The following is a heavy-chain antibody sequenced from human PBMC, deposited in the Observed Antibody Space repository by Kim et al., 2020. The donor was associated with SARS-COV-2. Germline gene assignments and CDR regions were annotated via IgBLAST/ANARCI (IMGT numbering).Heavy chain of an antibody. J-gene: IGHJ4*02. Sequence: SETLSLTCAVYGGSFSGYYWSWIRQPPGKGLEWIGEINHSGSTKYNPSLKSRVTISVDTSKNQFSLKLSSVTAADTAVYYCARVRWYYYDSSGQTHDYWGQGTLVTVSS. CDR2: INHSGST. CDR3: ARVRWYYYDSSGQTHDY. D-gene: IGHD3-22*01. V-gene: IGHV4-34*01. CDR1: GGSFSGYY.